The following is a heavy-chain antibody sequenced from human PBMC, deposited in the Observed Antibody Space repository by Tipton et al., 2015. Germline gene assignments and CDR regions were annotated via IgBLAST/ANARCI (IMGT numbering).Heavy chain of an antibody. J-gene: IGHJ4*02. V-gene: IGHV3-23*01. CDR1: GFTFSSYA. D-gene: IGHD1-26*01. CDR3: ASGGILGYFDY. CDR2: ISGGGDST. Sequence: SLRLSCAASGFTFSSYAMSWVRQAPGKGLEWVSAISGGGDSTYYAVSVKGRFTISRDNSKDTLDLQMNSLRAEDTAVYYCASGGILGYFDYWGQGTLITVSS.